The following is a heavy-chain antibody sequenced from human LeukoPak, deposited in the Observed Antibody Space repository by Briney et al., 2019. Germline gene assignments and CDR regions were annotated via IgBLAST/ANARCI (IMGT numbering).Heavy chain of an antibody. V-gene: IGHV3-9*01. D-gene: IGHD1-26*01. J-gene: IGHJ4*02. Sequence: PGRSLRLSCAASGVTFDDYAMHWVRQAPGEGLEWVSGISWDSGSIGYADSVKGRFTISRDNAKNSLYLQMNSLRAEDTALYYCAKDLGSYYAVFEYWGQGTLVTVSS. CDR1: GVTFDDYA. CDR3: AKDLGSYYAVFEY. CDR2: ISWDSGSI.